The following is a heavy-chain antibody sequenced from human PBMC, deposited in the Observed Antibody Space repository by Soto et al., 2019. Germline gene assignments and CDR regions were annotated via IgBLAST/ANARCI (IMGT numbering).Heavy chain of an antibody. CDR1: GNTFTYRY. V-gene: IGHV1-45*02. J-gene: IGHJ4*02. CDR2: ITPFNGDA. CDR3: ASGGAGSGPFTWELPDH. Sequence: QMQLVQSGAEVKKPGSSVTVSCKALGNTFTYRYLHWVRQAPGQALEWMAWITPFNGDAHYAQTFQERVTITRDRSINTAYMRMSSLRSEDTAMYYCASGGAGSGPFTWELPDHWGQGTLVTVSS. D-gene: IGHD1-26*01.